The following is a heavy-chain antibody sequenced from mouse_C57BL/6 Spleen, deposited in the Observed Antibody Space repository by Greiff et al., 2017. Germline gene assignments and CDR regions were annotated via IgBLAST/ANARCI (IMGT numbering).Heavy chain of an antibody. Sequence: QVQLQQPGAELVRPGSSVKLSCKASGYTFTSYWMHWVKQRPIQGLEWIGNIDPSDSETHYNQKFKDKATLTVDKSSSTAYMQLSSLTSEDSAVYYCAKRSYSNYYFDYWGQGTTLTVSS. CDR2: IDPSDSET. V-gene: IGHV1-52*01. CDR3: AKRSYSNYYFDY. J-gene: IGHJ2*01. D-gene: IGHD2-5*01. CDR1: GYTFTSYW.